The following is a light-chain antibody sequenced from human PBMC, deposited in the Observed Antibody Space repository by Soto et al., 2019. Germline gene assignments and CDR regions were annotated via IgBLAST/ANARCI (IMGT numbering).Light chain of an antibody. J-gene: IGKJ1*01. CDR3: MQALQTTWT. CDR1: QSLLHSNGYNY. V-gene: IGKV2-28*01. CDR2: LGS. Sequence: DLVMTQSPLSLPVTPGEPASISCRSSQSLLHSNGYNYLDWCLQKPGQSPQLLIYLGSNRASGVPDRFSGSGSGTDFTLKISRVEAEDVGVYYCMQALQTTWTFGQGTKVEIK.